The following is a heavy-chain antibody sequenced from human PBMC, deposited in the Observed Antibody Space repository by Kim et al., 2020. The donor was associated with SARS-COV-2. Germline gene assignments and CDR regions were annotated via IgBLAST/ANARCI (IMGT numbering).Heavy chain of an antibody. D-gene: IGHD3-10*01. J-gene: IGHJ3*01. CDR3: AKDFYWDNHGAGAFDL. CDR1: GFTFSSFA. V-gene: IGHV3-23*01. CDR2: ISGSGGST. Sequence: GGSLRLSCAASGFTFSSFAMNWVRQAPGKGLEWVSGISGSGGSTYYADSVKGRFTFSRDNSKNTLYLQMNSLRAEDTAGYSCAKDFYWDNHGAGAFDLWG.